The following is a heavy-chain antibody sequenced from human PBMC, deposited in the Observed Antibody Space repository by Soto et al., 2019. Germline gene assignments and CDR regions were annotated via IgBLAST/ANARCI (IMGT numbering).Heavy chain of an antibody. J-gene: IGHJ5*02. Sequence: SETLSLTCSVSGGSISSGYWTWIRHPPGKGLEWIGEINHSGSTNYNPSFKSRVTISVDTSKNQFSLKLNSVTAADTAVYYCARERAVLLWFGELSVNWFDPWGQGTLVTVSS. CDR2: INHSGST. CDR3: ARERAVLLWFGELSVNWFDP. D-gene: IGHD3-10*01. V-gene: IGHV4-34*01. CDR1: GGSISSGY.